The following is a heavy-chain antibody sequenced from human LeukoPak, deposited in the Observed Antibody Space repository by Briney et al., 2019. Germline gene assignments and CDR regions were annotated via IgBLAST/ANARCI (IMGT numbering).Heavy chain of an antibody. Sequence: SETLSLTCTVSGGSISSSSYYWGWIRQPPGKGLEWIGSIYHSGSSYDNPSLKSRVTISVDTSKNQFSLKLSSVTAADTAVYYCARHSSYYGNFDYWGQGTLVTVSS. CDR2: IYHSGSS. D-gene: IGHD3-10*01. V-gene: IGHV4-39*01. CDR3: ARHSSYYGNFDY. J-gene: IGHJ4*02. CDR1: GGSISSSSYY.